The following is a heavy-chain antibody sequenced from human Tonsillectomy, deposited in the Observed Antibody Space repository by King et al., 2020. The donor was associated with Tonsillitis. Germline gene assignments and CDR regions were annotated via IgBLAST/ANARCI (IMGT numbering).Heavy chain of an antibody. D-gene: IGHD3-3*01. V-gene: IGHV3-11*01. CDR2: ISSSGITI. J-gene: IGHJ6*02. CDR3: ARDLAAFGVVVMAGMDV. Sequence: VQLVESGGGLVKPGGSLRLSCAASGFTFSDYYMSWLRQAPGRGLEWFSYISSSGITIYYADSVKGRFTISRDNAKNSLYLQMNSLRAEDTAVYYCARDLAAFGVVVMAGMDVWGQGTTVTVSS. CDR1: GFTFSDYY.